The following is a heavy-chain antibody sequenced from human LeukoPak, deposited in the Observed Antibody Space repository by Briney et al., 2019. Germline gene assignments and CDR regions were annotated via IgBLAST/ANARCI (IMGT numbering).Heavy chain of an antibody. CDR1: GGSFSGYY. D-gene: IGHD2-2*01. CDR2: INHSGST. J-gene: IGHJ6*04. V-gene: IGHV4-34*01. CDR3: ARDRGYCSSTRCPGVDV. Sequence: SETLSLTCAVYGGSFSGYYWSWIRQPPGKGLEWIGEINHSGSTNYNPSLKSRVTISVDTSKNQFSLKLSSVTAADTAVYYCARDRGYCSSTRCPGVDVWGKGTTVTVSS.